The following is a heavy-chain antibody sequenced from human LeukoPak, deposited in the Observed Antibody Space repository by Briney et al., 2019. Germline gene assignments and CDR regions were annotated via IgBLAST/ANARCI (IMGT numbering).Heavy chain of an antibody. CDR1: GGSISSSSYY. D-gene: IGHD3-3*01. V-gene: IGHV4-39*01. CDR3: ARVRFLEWFDYYGMDV. J-gene: IGHJ6*02. Sequence: PSETLSLTCTVSGGSISSSSYYWGWIRQPPGKGLEWIGSIYYSGSTYYNPSLKSRVTISVDTSKNQFSLKLSSVTAADTAVYYCARVRFLEWFDYYGMDVWGQGTTVTVSS. CDR2: IYYSGST.